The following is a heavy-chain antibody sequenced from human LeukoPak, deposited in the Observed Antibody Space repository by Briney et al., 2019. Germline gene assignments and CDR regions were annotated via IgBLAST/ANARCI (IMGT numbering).Heavy chain of an antibody. CDR2: IKEDGSEN. Sequence: PSETLSLTCTVAGGSINTYWWSWIRQPPGKGLEWVALIKEDGSENFYVDSVKGRFTISRDNAKNSLFLQMNSLRAEDAAVYYCARDSLSGVLIGPRLDVWGQGTTVTVSS. CDR1: GGSINTYW. D-gene: IGHD3-3*01. J-gene: IGHJ6*02. V-gene: IGHV3-7*01. CDR3: ARDSLSGVLIGPRLDV.